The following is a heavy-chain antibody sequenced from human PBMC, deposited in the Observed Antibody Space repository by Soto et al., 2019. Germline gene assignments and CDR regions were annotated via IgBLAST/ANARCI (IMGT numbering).Heavy chain of an antibody. V-gene: IGHV3-30-3*01. J-gene: IGHJ4*02. CDR3: ARGRGYIFGLDY. Sequence: QVQLVESGGGVVQPGRSLRLSCAASGFTFSDYAMHWVRQAPGKGLELVAVISYDGSNKYYADSVKGRFTISRDNSKNTLYLQVNSLRVEDTDVYYCARGRGYIFGLDYRGQGPLVTVSS. CDR2: ISYDGSNK. D-gene: IGHD5-18*01. CDR1: GFTFSDYA.